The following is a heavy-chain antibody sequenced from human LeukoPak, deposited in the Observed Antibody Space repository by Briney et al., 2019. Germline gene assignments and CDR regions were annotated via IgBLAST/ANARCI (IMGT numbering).Heavy chain of an antibody. CDR1: GFTFSNYW. V-gene: IGHV3-7*01. CDR3: ARAPLYSPSYYYYYYMDV. D-gene: IGHD2-21*01. Sequence: GGPLRLSCAASGFTFSNYWMSWVRQAPGKGLQWVANIKLDGSEEYYADSVKGRFTISRDNAKNSLYLQMDSLRVEDTAVYYCARAPLYSPSYYYYYYMDVWGNGTTVTISS. CDR2: IKLDGSEE. J-gene: IGHJ6*03.